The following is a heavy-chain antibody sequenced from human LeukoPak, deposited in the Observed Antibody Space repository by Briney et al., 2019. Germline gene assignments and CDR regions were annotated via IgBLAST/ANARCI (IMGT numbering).Heavy chain of an antibody. V-gene: IGHV3-23*01. CDR3: AKEGGGWLQLFLYFDY. CDR2: ISGSGGST. Sequence: PPGGSLRLSCVASGFTFSSYAMSWVRQAPGKGLEWVSAISGSGGSTYYADSVKGRFTISRDNSKNTLYLQMNSLRAEDTTVYYCAKEGGGWLQLFLYFDYWGQGTLVTVSS. J-gene: IGHJ4*02. CDR1: GFTFSSYA. D-gene: IGHD5-24*01.